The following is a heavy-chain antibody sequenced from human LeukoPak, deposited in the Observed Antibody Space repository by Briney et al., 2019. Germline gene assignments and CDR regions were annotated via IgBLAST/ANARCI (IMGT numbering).Heavy chain of an antibody. D-gene: IGHD1-26*01. CDR2: IRYDGSNK. Sequence: PGGSLRLSCAASGFTFSSYGMHWVRQAPGKGLEWVAFIRYDGSNKYYADSVKGRFTISRDNSKNTLYLQMNSLRAEDTAIYYCARDLNNGSYHWFDPWGQGTLVTVSS. V-gene: IGHV3-30*02. CDR3: ARDLNNGSYHWFDP. J-gene: IGHJ5*02. CDR1: GFTFSSYG.